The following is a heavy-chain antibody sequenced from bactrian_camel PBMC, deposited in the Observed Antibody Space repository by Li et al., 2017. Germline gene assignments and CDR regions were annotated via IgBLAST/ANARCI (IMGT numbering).Heavy chain of an antibody. Sequence: HVQLVESGGGSVQAGESLRLSCAASGYTLSGFCMVWVRQAPGKEREGVAAVVAGRTTYYADSVKGRFTISRDNANNILYLQLSSLKLDDTAMYYCARDQSAWASDSWGQGTQVTVS. CDR2: VVAGRTT. CDR3: ARDQSAWASDS. CDR1: GYTLSGFC. J-gene: IGHJ4*01. D-gene: IGHD1*01. V-gene: IGHV3S1*01.